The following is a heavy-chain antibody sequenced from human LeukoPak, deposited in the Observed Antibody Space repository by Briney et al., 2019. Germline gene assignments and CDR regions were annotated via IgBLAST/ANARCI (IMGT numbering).Heavy chain of an antibody. CDR1: GFTFSSYA. D-gene: IGHD6-13*01. J-gene: IGHJ4*02. CDR2: ISYDGSNK. CDR3: ARERLGIAAAGPLGY. V-gene: IGHV3-30-3*01. Sequence: PGRSLRLSCAASGFTFSSYAMHWVRQAPGKGLEWVAVISYDGSNKYYADSVKGRFTISRDNSKNTLYLQMNSLRAEDTAVYYCARERLGIAAAGPLGYWGQGTLVTVSS.